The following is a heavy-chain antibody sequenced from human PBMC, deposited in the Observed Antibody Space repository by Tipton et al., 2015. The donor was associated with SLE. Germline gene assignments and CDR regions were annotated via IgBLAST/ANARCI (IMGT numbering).Heavy chain of an antibody. V-gene: IGHV4-59*01. CDR2: IYYSGST. D-gene: IGHD2-2*01. CDR3: ARGGRAAANSYYYYMVV. CDR1: GGSISSYY. J-gene: IGHJ6*03. Sequence: TLSLTCTVSGGSISSYYWSWIRQPPGKGLEWIGYIYYSGSTNYNPSLKSRVTISVDTSKNQFSLKLSSVTAADTAVYYCARGGRAAANSYYYYMVVGGKGPTVPASS.